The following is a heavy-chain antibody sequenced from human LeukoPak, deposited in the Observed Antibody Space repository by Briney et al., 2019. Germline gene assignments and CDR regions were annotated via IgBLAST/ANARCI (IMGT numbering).Heavy chain of an antibody. Sequence: GGSLRLSCAASGFTFSSYAMSWVGQAPGKGVEGGSAISGSGGSTYYADSVKGRFTISRDNSKNTLYLQINRLRAEDTAVYYCAKSMVRENWFDPWGQGPLVTVSS. CDR2: ISGSGGST. CDR3: AKSMVRENWFDP. CDR1: GFTFSSYA. J-gene: IGHJ5*02. V-gene: IGHV3-23*01. D-gene: IGHD3-10*01.